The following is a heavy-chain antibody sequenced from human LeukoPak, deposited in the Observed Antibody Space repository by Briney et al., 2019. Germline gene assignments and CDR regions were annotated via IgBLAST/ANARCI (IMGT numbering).Heavy chain of an antibody. CDR1: GYSFTSYW. Sequence: RGESLKISCKGSGYSFTSYWIGWVRQLPGKGLGWMGIIYPGDSDTRYNPSFQGPVTISADKSISTAYLQWSSLKASDTAMYYCARRNYGDYVLIDYWGQGTLVTVSS. V-gene: IGHV5-51*01. CDR2: IYPGDSDT. D-gene: IGHD4-17*01. J-gene: IGHJ4*02. CDR3: ARRNYGDYVLIDY.